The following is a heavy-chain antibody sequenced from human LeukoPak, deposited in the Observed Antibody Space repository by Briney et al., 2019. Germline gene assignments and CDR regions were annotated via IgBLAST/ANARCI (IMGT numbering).Heavy chain of an antibody. J-gene: IGHJ4*02. CDR2: IWYDGSNK. Sequence: GGSLRLSCAASGFAFSTYGMHWVRQAPGKGLEWVAVIWYDGSNKYYADSVKGRFTISRDNSKNTLYLQMNSLRAEDTAVYYCAREDDYGDYNYWGQGTLVTVSS. CDR3: AREDDYGDYNY. V-gene: IGHV3-33*01. CDR1: GFAFSTYG. D-gene: IGHD4-17*01.